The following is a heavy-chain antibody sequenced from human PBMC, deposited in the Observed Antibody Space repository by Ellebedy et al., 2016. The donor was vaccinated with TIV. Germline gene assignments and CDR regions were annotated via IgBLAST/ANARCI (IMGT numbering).Heavy chain of an antibody. CDR2: IYHSGST. J-gene: IGHJ5*02. CDR3: ARGDYPNWFDP. Sequence: SETLSLTCAVSGGSISSSNWWSWVRQPPGKGLEWIGEIYHSGSTNYNPSLKSRVTISVDTSKNQFSLKLSSVTAADTAVYYCARGDYPNWFDPWGQGTLVTVSS. CDR1: GGSISSSNW. V-gene: IGHV4-4*02. D-gene: IGHD3-16*01.